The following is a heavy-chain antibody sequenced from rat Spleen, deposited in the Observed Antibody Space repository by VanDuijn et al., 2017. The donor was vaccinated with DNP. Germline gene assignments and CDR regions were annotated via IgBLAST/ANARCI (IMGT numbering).Heavy chain of an antibody. V-gene: IGHV5-22*01. CDR2: ISYDGGST. Sequence: EVQLVESGGGLVQPGRSLKLSCAASGFTFSDYYMAWVRQAPTKGLEWVAYISYDGGSTYYGDSVKGRFTISRDNAKSTLYLHMNSLRSEDMATYYCARHEPLCMDWGQGVMVTVSS. J-gene: IGHJ2*01. D-gene: IGHD1-6*01. CDR1: GFTFSDYY. CDR3: ARHEPLCMD.